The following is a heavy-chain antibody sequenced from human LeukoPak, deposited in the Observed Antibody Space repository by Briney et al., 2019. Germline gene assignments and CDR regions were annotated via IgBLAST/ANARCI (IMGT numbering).Heavy chain of an antibody. CDR1: GGSISSSSYY. CDR3: ARELDGNGGWFDP. Sequence: PSETLSLTCTVSGGSISSSSYYWSWIRQPPGKGLEWIGEVYYSGSTHYNPSLKSRVTISVDTSKNQFSLRLRSVSAADTAVYYCARELDGNGGWFDPWGQGTPVTVSS. J-gene: IGHJ5*02. V-gene: IGHV4-61*01. D-gene: IGHD5-24*01. CDR2: VYYSGST.